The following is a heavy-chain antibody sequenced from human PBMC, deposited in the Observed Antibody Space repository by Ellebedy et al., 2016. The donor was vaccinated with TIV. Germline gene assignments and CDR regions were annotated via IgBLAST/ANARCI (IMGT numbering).Heavy chain of an antibody. J-gene: IGHJ4*02. CDR2: LWYDGSRE. Sequence: GESLKISCAAAGCTFSTYGMHWVRQAPGKGLEWVAVLWYDGSREYYADSVKGRFTVSRDNSKNTLYLQMDSLRTEDTAVYYCASERSGYDFDYWGQGTLVTVSA. CDR1: GCTFSTYG. CDR3: ASERSGYDFDY. D-gene: IGHD5-12*01. V-gene: IGHV3-33*01.